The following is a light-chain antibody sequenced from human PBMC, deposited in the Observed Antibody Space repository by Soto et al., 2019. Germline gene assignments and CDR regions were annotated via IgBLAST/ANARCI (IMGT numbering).Light chain of an antibody. CDR3: ASYASSNTVL. CDR2: DVS. V-gene: IGLV2-14*03. CDR1: SSYIGGYNY. Sequence: QSALTQPASVSGSPGQSITISCTGTSSYIGGYNYVSWYQQHPGKAPKLMIYDVSDRPSVVSNRFSGSKSGNTASLTISGLQAEDEADYYCASYASSNTVLFGGGTKVTVL. J-gene: IGLJ2*01.